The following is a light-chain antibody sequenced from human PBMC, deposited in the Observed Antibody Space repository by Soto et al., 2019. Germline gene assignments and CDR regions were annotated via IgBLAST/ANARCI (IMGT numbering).Light chain of an antibody. J-gene: IGKJ1*01. CDR3: QQYASSVT. CDR1: QSFSSTF. Sequence: EILLTQSPDSLSLSPGDRATLSCRASQSFSSTFFAWYQQKPGQAPRLLIYGASSRATGIPDRFSCSGSGTDITLTISRLEPEDFAVYYCQQYASSVTFGQGTKVEIK. CDR2: GAS. V-gene: IGKV3-20*01.